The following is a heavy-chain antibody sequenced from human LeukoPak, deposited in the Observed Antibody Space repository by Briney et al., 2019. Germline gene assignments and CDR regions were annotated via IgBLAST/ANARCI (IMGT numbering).Heavy chain of an antibody. V-gene: IGHV1-18*01. CDR1: GYAFTSYG. CDR3: ARDGWGQWLDY. CDR2: INAYNGDT. Sequence: GASVKVSCTASGYAFTSYGVSWVRQAPGQGLEWMGWINAYNGDTNFAQKVQGRVTLTTDTSTTTAYMELRSLRSDDTAVYYCARDGWGQWLDYWGQGTLVTVSS. J-gene: IGHJ4*02. D-gene: IGHD6-19*01.